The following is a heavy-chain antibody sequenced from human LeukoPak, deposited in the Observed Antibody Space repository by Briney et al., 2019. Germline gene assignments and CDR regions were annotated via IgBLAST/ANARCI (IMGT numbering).Heavy chain of an antibody. CDR3: ARHGGQYSSSWYIPYYGMDV. D-gene: IGHD6-13*01. CDR2: TYYSGNP. V-gene: IGHV4-59*08. Sequence: SETLSLTCTVSGGSISNYYWYWMRQPPGKGLEWIAYTYYSGNPNYNPSLKSRVTISVDTSKNQFSLKLSSVTAADTAVYYCARHGGQYSSSWYIPYYGMDVWGQGTTVTVSS. J-gene: IGHJ6*02. CDR1: GGSISNYY.